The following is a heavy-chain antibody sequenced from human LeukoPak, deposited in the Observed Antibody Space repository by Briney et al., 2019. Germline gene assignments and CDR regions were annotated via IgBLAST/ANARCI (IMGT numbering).Heavy chain of an antibody. Sequence: SQTLSLTCTVSGGSIDMYYWTWIRQSAGKGLEWLGRMYASGDFNYNPLLKSRVTMSIDTSKNQFSLNLNSVTAADTAVYYCARGWAPRGQKSCFDYWGRGTLVTVSS. CDR2: MYASGDF. D-gene: IGHD1-26*01. CDR3: ARGWAPRGQKSCFDY. CDR1: GGSIDMYY. V-gene: IGHV4-4*07. J-gene: IGHJ4*02.